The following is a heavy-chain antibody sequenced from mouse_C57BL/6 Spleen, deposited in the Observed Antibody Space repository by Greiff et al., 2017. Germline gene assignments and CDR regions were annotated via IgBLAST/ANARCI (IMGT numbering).Heavy chain of an antibody. CDR3: ARTRETALAWFAY. CDR2: IWSGGST. V-gene: IGHV2-2*01. CDR1: GFSLTSYG. D-gene: IGHD3-2*01. Sequence: VKVVESGPGLVQPSQSLSITCTVSGFSLTSYGVHWVRQSPGKGLEWLGVIWSGGSTDYNAAFISRLSISKDNSKSQVFFKMNSLQADDTAIYYCARTRETALAWFAYWGQGTLVTVSA. J-gene: IGHJ3*01.